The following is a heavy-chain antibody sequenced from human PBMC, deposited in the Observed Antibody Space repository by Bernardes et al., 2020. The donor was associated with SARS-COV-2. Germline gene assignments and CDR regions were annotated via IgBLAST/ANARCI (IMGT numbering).Heavy chain of an antibody. Sequence: VGALIRSCAASGFTFRSSAMSWVRQAPGQGLEWVSAIRGNGDTTYYADSVKGRFTISRDNSENTLYLQMNSLRVEDTAVYYCAKEWDTVPGNAFDIWGHGTLVTVSS. CDR1: GFTFRSSA. J-gene: IGHJ3*02. V-gene: IGHV3-23*01. CDR2: IRGNGDTT. D-gene: IGHD2-8*01. CDR3: AKEWDTVPGNAFDI.